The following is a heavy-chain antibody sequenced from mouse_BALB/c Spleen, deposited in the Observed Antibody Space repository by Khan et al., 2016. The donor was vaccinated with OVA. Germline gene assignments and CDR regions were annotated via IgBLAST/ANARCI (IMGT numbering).Heavy chain of an antibody. CDR2: IWSAGST. D-gene: IGHD2-4*01. J-gene: IGHJ3*01. Sequence: QVQLKQSGPGLVQPSQSLSITCTVSCFSLNNYSVHWVRQSPGKGLEWLGVIWSAGSTDYNAAFISRLTISKDDSRSQVFFKMNSLQPNDTAIDYCARRGYDYGRGALFAYWGQGTLVTVSA. V-gene: IGHV2-2*02. CDR3: ARRGYDYGRGALFAY. CDR1: CFSLNNYS.